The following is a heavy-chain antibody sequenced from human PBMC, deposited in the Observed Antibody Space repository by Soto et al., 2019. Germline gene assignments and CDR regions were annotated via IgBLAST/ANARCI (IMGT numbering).Heavy chain of an antibody. CDR2: IYYSGST. J-gene: IGHJ4*02. CDR1: GGSISSGDYY. D-gene: IGHD2-15*01. Sequence: QVQLQESGPGLVKPSQTLSLTCTVSGGSISSGDYYWSWIRQPPGKGLEWIGYIYYSGSTYYNPSLKSRVTISVDTSKNQFSLKLSSVTAADTAVYYCARVGYCSGGSCYYADYWGQGTLVTVSS. CDR3: ARVGYCSGGSCYYADY. V-gene: IGHV4-30-4*01.